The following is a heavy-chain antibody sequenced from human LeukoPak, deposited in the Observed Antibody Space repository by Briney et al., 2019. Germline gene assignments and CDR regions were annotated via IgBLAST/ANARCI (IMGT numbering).Heavy chain of an antibody. V-gene: IGHV3-48*03. Sequence: GGSLRLSCAASGFTFSSYEMNWVRQAPGKGLEGVSYISSSGSTIYYTDSVKGRFTISRDNAKNSLYLQMNSLRAEDTAVYYCARGLWFGELAKWGQGTLVTVSS. CDR2: ISSSGSTI. CDR3: ARGLWFGELAK. D-gene: IGHD3-10*01. J-gene: IGHJ4*02. CDR1: GFTFSSYE.